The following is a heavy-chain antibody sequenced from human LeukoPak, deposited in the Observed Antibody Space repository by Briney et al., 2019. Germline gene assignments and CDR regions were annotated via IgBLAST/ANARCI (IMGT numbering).Heavy chain of an antibody. Sequence: GGSLRLSCAASGFAFNNYAMSWVRQAPGKGLEWVSTIKRSGGGTYYADSVRGRFTISRDSSEDTLYLQMNSLRAEDTAVYYCARDPDGMDVWGQGTTVTVSS. J-gene: IGHJ6*02. CDR3: ARDPDGMDV. CDR1: GFAFNNYA. V-gene: IGHV3-23*01. CDR2: IKRSGGGT.